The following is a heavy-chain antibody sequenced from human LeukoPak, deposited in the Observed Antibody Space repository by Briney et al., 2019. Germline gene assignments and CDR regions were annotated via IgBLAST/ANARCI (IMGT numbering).Heavy chain of an antibody. V-gene: IGHV1-2*02. D-gene: IGHD1-1*01. J-gene: IGHJ6*03. CDR3: ARESLTIAGAGDNWNDQEGWYYYYMDV. Sequence: GASVTVSFTASGYTFTSYYMHWVRQAPGQGLEWMGWINPNSGGTNYSQKFQGRVTMTRDTSISTAYMELSRLRSDATAVYYCARESLTIAGAGDNWNDQEGWYYYYMDVWGKGTTVTVSS. CDR1: GYTFTSYY. CDR2: INPNSGGT.